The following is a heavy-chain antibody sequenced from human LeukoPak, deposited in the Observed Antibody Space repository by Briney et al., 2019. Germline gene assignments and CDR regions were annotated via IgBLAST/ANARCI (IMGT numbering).Heavy chain of an antibody. CDR2: IYNSGST. D-gene: IGHD3-9*01. V-gene: IGHV4-59*01. Sequence: PSETLSLTCTVSGGSMSSYYWSWIRQPPGKALEWIGYIYNSGSTNYNPSLKSRVSISVDTSKNQFSLKLSSVTAADTAVYYCTRGPNYDILTGYTYTWFDPWGQGTLVTVSS. J-gene: IGHJ5*02. CDR3: TRGPNYDILTGYTYTWFDP. CDR1: GGSMSSYY.